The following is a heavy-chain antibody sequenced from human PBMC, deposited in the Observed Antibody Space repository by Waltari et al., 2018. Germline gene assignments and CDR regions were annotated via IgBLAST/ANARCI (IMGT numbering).Heavy chain of an antibody. V-gene: IGHV4-59*01. CDR3: ARWGRGYSYENWFDP. D-gene: IGHD5-18*01. J-gene: IGHJ5*02. CDR1: GGSISRYY. CDR2: IYYSGST. Sequence: QVQLQESGPGLVKPSETLSLTCTVSGGSISRYYWSWIRQPPGKGLEWIGYIYYSGSTNYNPSLKSRVTISVDTSKNQFSLKLSSVTAADTAVYYCARWGRGYSYENWFDPWGQGTLVTVSS.